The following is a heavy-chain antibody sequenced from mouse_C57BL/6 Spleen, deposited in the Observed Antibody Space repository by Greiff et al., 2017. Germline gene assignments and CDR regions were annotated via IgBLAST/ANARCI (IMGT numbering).Heavy chain of an antibody. V-gene: IGHV14-1*01. D-gene: IGHD3-2*02. J-gene: IGHJ3*01. CDR2: IDPEDGDT. CDR1: GFNIKDYY. CDR3: TTDSSGAWFAY. Sequence: VQLQQSGAELVRPGASVKLSCTASGFNIKDYYMHWVKQRPEQGLEWIGRIDPEDGDTEYAPKFQGKATKTADTSSNTAYLQLSSLTSEDTAVYYCTTDSSGAWFAYWGQGTLVTVSA.